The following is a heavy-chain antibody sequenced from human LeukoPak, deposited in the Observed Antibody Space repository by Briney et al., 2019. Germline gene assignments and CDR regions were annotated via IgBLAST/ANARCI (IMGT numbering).Heavy chain of an antibody. CDR1: GGSFSGYY. CDR3: ARLGGVTILGYCSSTSCYE. J-gene: IGHJ4*02. V-gene: IGHV4-34*01. D-gene: IGHD2-2*01. CDR2: INHSGST. Sequence: PSETLSLTCAVYGGSFSGYYWSWIRQPPGKGLEWIGEINHSGSTNYNPSLKSRVTISVDTSKNQFSLKLSSVTAADTAVYYCARLGGVTILGYCSSTSCYEWGQGTLVTVSS.